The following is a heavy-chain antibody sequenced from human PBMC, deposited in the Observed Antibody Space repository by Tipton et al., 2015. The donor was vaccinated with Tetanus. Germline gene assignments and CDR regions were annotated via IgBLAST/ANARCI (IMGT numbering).Heavy chain of an antibody. CDR1: GYNFATFW. CDR2: IHPGDSDT. D-gene: IGHD5-24*01. V-gene: IGHV5-51*01. Sequence: QLVQSGAEVKKPGESLNISCKASGYNFATFWIGWVRQKPGKGLEWMGIIHPGDSDTRYSPSFQGQVTISADKSISTAYLQWSSLKASDSAMYYCARRSRDGHTWDNFDIWGQGTMVKVSS. J-gene: IGHJ3*02. CDR3: ARRSRDGHTWDNFDI.